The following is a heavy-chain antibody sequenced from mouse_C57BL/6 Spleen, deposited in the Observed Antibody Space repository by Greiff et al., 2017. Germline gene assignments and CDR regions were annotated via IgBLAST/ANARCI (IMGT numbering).Heavy chain of an antibody. Sequence: VQLQQSGPELVKPGASVKISCKASGYTFTDYYMNWVKQSHGKSLEWIGDINPNNGGTSYNQKFKGKATLTVDKSSSTAYMELRSLTSEDSAVYYCARGGSSYYGFAYWGQGTLVTVSA. D-gene: IGHD1-1*01. CDR3: ARGGSSYYGFAY. J-gene: IGHJ3*01. CDR1: GYTFTDYY. CDR2: INPNNGGT. V-gene: IGHV1-26*01.